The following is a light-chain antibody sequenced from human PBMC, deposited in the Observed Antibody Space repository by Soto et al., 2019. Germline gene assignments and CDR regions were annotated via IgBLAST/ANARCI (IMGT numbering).Light chain of an antibody. Sequence: EIVMTQSPATLSVSPGERATLSCRASQSVSSNLAWYQQKPGQAPRLLIYGASTRATGIPARFSGSGSGTEFTLTNSRLQSEDFAVYYCQQYNNWPPLTFGGGNKVEIK. CDR2: GAS. CDR3: QQYNNWPPLT. V-gene: IGKV3-15*01. CDR1: QSVSSN. J-gene: IGKJ4*01.